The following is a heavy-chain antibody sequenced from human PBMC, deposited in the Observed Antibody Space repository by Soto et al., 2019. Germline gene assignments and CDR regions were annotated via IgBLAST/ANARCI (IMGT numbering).Heavy chain of an antibody. CDR1: GFTFSSYG. D-gene: IGHD3-22*01. CDR2: IWYDGRNK. CDR3: ARDYDSSGYPRYYFDY. V-gene: IGHV3-33*01. Sequence: PGGSLRLSCAASGFTFSSYGMHWVRQAPGKGLEWVAVIWYDGRNKYSADSVKGRFTISRDNSKNTLYLQMNSLRAEDTAVYYCARDYDSSGYPRYYFDYWGQGT. J-gene: IGHJ4*02.